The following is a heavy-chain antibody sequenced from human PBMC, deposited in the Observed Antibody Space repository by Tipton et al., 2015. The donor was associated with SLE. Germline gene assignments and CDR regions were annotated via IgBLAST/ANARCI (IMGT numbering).Heavy chain of an antibody. J-gene: IGHJ4*02. D-gene: IGHD3-3*01. CDR2: IYYSGYSGSA. V-gene: IGHV4-39*01. CDR3: ARLSNCFWGASQPYFDS. Sequence: TLSLTCSVSGDAITNNNFYWDWIRQPPGKGLEWIGNIYYSGYSGSASYSPSLKSRVTIFGDTSKNQFSLRLNSATAADTAVYYCARLSNCFWGASQPYFDSWGQGTLVTVSS. CDR1: GDAITNNNFY.